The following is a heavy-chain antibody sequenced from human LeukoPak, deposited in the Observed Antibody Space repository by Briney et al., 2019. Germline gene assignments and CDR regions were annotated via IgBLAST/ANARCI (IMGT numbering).Heavy chain of an antibody. CDR1: GGSISTYY. D-gene: IGHD3/OR15-3a*01. Sequence: PSETLSLTCTVSGGSISTYYWSWIRQPPGKGLEWIGYIYYSGNTNYNPSLKSRVTISIDTSKNQFSLKLNSVTAADTAVYYWARVGTGSFDYWGQGTLVTVSS. CDR3: ARVGTGSFDY. V-gene: IGHV4-59*01. J-gene: IGHJ4*02. CDR2: IYYSGNT.